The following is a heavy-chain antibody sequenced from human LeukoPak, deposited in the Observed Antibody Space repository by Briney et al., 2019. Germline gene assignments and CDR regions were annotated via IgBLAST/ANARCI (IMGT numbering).Heavy chain of an antibody. D-gene: IGHD3-3*01. CDR3: ARAGSMFGVVVFDY. J-gene: IGHJ4*02. V-gene: IGHV4-34*01. CDR1: GGSFSGYY. Sequence: SETLSLTCAVYGGSFSGYYWSWIRQPPGKGLEWIGEINHSGSTNYNPSLKSRVTISVDTSKNQFSLKLSSVTAADTAVYYCARAGSMFGVVVFDYWGQGTLVTVSS. CDR2: INHSGST.